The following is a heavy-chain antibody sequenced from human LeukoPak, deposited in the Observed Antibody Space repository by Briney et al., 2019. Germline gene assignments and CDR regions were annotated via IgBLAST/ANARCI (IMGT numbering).Heavy chain of an antibody. D-gene: IGHD6-19*01. J-gene: IGHJ6*02. CDR2: MNPNSGNT. CDR3: ARATAGKNYYYGMDV. Sequence: ASVKVSCKASGYTFTSYDINWVRQATGQGLEWMGWMNPNSGNTGYAQKFQGRVTMTRNTSISTAYMELSSPRSEDTAVYYCARATAGKNYYYGMDVWGQGTTVTVSS. CDR1: GYTFTSYD. V-gene: IGHV1-8*01.